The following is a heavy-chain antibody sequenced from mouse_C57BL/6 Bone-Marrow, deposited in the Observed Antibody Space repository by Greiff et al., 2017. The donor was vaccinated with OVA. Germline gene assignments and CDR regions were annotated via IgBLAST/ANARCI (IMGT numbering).Heavy chain of an antibody. J-gene: IGHJ3*01. CDR1: GFSLTSYG. D-gene: IGHD1-1*01. CDR2: IWSDGST. CDR3: ARHDYGSSYVPFAY. Sequence: VQGVESGPGLVAPSQSLSITCTVSGFSLTSYGVHWVRQPPGKGLEWLVVIWSDGSTTYNSALKSRLSISKDNSKSQVVVKMNSLQTDDPAMYYCARHDYGSSYVPFAYWGQGTLVTVSA. V-gene: IGHV2-6-1*01.